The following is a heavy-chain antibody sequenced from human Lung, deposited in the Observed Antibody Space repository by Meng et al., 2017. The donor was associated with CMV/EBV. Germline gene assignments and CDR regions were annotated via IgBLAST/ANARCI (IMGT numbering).Heavy chain of an antibody. CDR1: GFTFTSSA. J-gene: IGHJ6*02. CDR2: TVVGSGNT. V-gene: IGHV1-58*01. CDR3: AAEALKEQWLVYYYGMDV. D-gene: IGHD6-19*01. Sequence: SXXVSXKASGFTFTSSAVQWVRQARGQRREWIGWTVVGSGNTHYAQKLQERVTITRDMSTSTDYMELSSLRSEDKAVYYCAAEALKEQWLVYYYGMDVWGQGTTVTVSS.